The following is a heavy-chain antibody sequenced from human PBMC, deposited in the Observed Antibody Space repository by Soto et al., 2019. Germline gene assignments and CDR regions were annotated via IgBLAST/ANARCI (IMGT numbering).Heavy chain of an antibody. CDR1: GYTFTSYG. V-gene: IGHV1-18*01. Sequence: GASVKVSCKASGYTFTSYGISWVRQAPGQGLEWMGWISAYNGNTNYAQKLQGRVTMTTDTSTSTAYMELRSLRSDGTAVYYCARSVYSSGNGPADAFDIWGQGTMVTLSS. J-gene: IGHJ3*02. D-gene: IGHD3-22*01. CDR3: ARSVYSSGNGPADAFDI. CDR2: ISAYNGNT.